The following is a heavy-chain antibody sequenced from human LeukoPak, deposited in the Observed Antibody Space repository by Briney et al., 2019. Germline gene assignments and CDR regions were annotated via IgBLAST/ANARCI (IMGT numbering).Heavy chain of an antibody. D-gene: IGHD3-22*01. V-gene: IGHV3-73*01. Sequence: GGSLKLSCAASGFTFSGSAMHWVRQASGKGLEWVGRIRSKANSYATAYAASVKGRFTISRDDSKNTAYLQMNSLRAEDTAVYYCAKDQEYDSTFDYWGQGTLVTVSS. CDR1: GFTFSGSA. J-gene: IGHJ4*02. CDR2: IRSKANSYAT. CDR3: AKDQEYDSTFDY.